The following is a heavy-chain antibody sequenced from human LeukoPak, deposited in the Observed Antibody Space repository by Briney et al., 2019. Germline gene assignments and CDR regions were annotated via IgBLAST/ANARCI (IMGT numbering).Heavy chain of an antibody. CDR3: ARESPIVGATTWDYYYGMDV. Sequence: ASVKVSCKASGYTFTSYGISWVQQAPGQGLEWMGWISAYNGNTNYAQKLQGRVTMTTDTSTSTAYMELRSLRSDDTAVYYCARESPIVGATTWDYYYGMDVWGQGTTVTVSS. D-gene: IGHD1-26*01. V-gene: IGHV1-18*01. CDR1: GYTFTSYG. J-gene: IGHJ6*02. CDR2: ISAYNGNT.